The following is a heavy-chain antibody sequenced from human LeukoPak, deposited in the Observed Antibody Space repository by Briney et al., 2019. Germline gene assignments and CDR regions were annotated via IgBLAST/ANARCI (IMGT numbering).Heavy chain of an antibody. CDR1: GYSFTSYW. Sequence: GESLKISWKGSGYSFTSYWIGWVRQLPGKGLELMGIIYPGDSDTRYSPSFQGQVTISADKSISTAYLQWSSLKASDTAMYYCARSPGDSSGYYYFYYFDYWGQGTLVTVSS. CDR3: ARSPGDSSGYYYFYYFDY. J-gene: IGHJ4*02. D-gene: IGHD3-22*01. CDR2: IYPGDSDT. V-gene: IGHV5-51*01.